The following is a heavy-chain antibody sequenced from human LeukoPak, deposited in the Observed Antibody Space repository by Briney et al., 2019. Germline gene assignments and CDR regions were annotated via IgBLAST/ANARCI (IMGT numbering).Heavy chain of an antibody. J-gene: IGHJ4*02. V-gene: IGHV1-8*01. CDR2: MNPNSGNT. CDR3: ARKPVSGSGWYPFDL. D-gene: IGHD6-19*01. Sequence: ASVKVSCKASGYTFTSYDINWVRQATGQGLEWMGWMNPNSGNTGYAQKFQGRVTLTRNTSISTAYMDLSSLRSEDTAVYYCARKPVSGSGWYPFDLWGQGSLVTVSS. CDR1: GYTFTSYD.